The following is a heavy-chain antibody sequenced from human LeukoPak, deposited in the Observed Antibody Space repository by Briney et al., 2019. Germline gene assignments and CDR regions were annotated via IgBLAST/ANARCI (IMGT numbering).Heavy chain of an antibody. J-gene: IGHJ5*02. CDR3: AATVLLWFGEGVWFDP. CDR2: IYSGGST. CDR1: GFTLSDYY. V-gene: IGHV3-66*01. D-gene: IGHD3-10*01. Sequence: PGGSLRLSCAVSGFTLSDYYMSWVRQAPGKGLEWVSVIYSGGSTYYADSVKGRFTISRDNSKNTLYLQMNSLRAEDTAVYYCAATVLLWFGEGVWFDPWGQGTLVTVSS.